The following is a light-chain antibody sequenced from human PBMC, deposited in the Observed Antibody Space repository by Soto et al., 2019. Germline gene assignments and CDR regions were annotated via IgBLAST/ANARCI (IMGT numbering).Light chain of an antibody. CDR1: QSIKNA. CDR2: TIS. V-gene: IGKV1-17*01. CDR3: LQHNSFPIT. Sequence: DIQMTQSPSSLSASVGDRVTITCRASQSIKNALGWYQQKPGKAPKRLISTISTLQSGVPSRFSGSGSGTEFTLTISSLQPEDFATYYCLQHNSFPITFGQGTRLEIK. J-gene: IGKJ5*01.